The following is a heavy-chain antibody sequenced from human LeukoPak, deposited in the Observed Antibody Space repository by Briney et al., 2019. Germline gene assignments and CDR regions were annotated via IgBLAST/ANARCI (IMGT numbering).Heavy chain of an antibody. CDR3: ARAVYQLHYYFDY. Sequence: SVKVSCKASGGTFSSYTISWVRQAPGQGLEWMGGIIPIFGTANYAQKFQGRVTITADKSTSTAYMELSSLRSEDTAVYYCARAVYQLHYYFDYWGQGTLVTVSS. CDR2: IIPIFGTA. CDR1: GGTFSSYT. J-gene: IGHJ4*02. V-gene: IGHV1-69*06. D-gene: IGHD2-2*01.